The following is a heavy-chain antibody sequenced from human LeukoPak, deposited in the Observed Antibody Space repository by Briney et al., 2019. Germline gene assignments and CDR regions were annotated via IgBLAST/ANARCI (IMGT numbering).Heavy chain of an antibody. CDR1: GFTFDDYG. Sequence: GGSLRLSCAASGFTFDDYGMIWVRQAPGKGLEWVSGINWNGGSTAYADSVKGRFTISRDNAKTSLYLQMNSLRAEDTALYYCARPLHSSGYLNAMDVWGKGTTVTVSS. V-gene: IGHV3-20*04. CDR3: ARPLHSSGYLNAMDV. J-gene: IGHJ6*03. CDR2: INWNGGST. D-gene: IGHD3-22*01.